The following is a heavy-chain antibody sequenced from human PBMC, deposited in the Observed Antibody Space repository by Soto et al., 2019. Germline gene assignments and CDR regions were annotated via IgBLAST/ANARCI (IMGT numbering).Heavy chain of an antibody. J-gene: IGHJ4*02. CDR1: GGSISSSSYY. CDR2: IYYSGST. D-gene: IGHD3-22*01. V-gene: IGHV4-39*01. CDR3: AGTFYYDSSGYPF. Sequence: SETLSLTCTVSGGSISSSSYYWGWIRQPPGKGLEWIGSIYYSGSTYYNPSLKSRVTISVDTSNNQFPLKLRSVTAADTAVYYCAGTFYYDSSGYPFWGQGTLVTVSS.